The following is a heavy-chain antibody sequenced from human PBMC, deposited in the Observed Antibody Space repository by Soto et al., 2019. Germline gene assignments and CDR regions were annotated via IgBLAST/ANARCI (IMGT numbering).Heavy chain of an antibody. CDR2: ISGSGGST. CDR1: GFTFSSYA. J-gene: IGHJ4*02. CDR3: ARTGKEGFLSFDY. D-gene: IGHD1-1*01. V-gene: IGHV3-23*01. Sequence: EVQLLESGGGLVQPGGSLRLSCAASGFTFSSYAMSWVRQAPGKGLEWVSAISGSGGSTYYADSVKGRFTISRDNSKNTLYLQMNSLRAEDTAVYYCARTGKEGFLSFDYWGQGTLVTVSS.